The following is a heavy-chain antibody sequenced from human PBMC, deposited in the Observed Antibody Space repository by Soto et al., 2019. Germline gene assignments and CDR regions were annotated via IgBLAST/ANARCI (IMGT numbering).Heavy chain of an antibody. D-gene: IGHD2-2*01. CDR3: ARDKGSSSWHSFDY. CDR2: IYSGGST. J-gene: IGHJ4*02. Sequence: GGSLRLSCAASGLTFSSNYMSWVRQAPGKGLEWVSVIYSGGSTYYADSVKGRFTISRDNSKNTLYLQMNSLRAEDTAVYYCARDKGSSSWHSFDYWGQGTLVTVSS. V-gene: IGHV3-53*01. CDR1: GLTFSSNY.